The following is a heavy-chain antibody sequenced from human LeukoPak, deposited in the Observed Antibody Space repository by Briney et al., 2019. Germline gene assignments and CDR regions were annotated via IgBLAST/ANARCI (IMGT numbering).Heavy chain of an antibody. CDR1: GFTFSSYG. CDR3: AKDWIVGYSSGPFDY. CDR2: ISYDGSNK. D-gene: IGHD6-19*01. Sequence: GGSLRLSCAASGFTFSSYGMHWVRQAPGKGLEWVAVISYDGSNKYHADSVKGRFTISRDNSKNTLYLQMNSLRAEDTAVYYCAKDWIVGYSSGPFDYWGQGTLVTVSS. J-gene: IGHJ4*02. V-gene: IGHV3-30*18.